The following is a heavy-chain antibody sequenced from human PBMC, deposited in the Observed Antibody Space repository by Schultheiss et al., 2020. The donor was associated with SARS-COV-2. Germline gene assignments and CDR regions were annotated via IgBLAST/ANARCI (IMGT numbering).Heavy chain of an antibody. V-gene: IGHV4-59*10. CDR3: ARGLSTYYYGSGSQRYMDV. CDR2: IYTSGST. D-gene: IGHD3-10*01. CDR1: GGSFSGYY. J-gene: IGHJ6*03. Sequence: SETLSLTCAVYGGSFSGYYWSWIRQPAGKGLEWIGRIYTSGSTYYNPSLKSRVTISVDTSKNQFSLKLSSVTAADTAVYYCARGLSTYYYGSGSQRYMDVWGKGTTVTVSS.